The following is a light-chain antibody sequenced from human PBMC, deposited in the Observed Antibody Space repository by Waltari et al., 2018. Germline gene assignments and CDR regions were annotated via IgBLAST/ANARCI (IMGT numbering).Light chain of an antibody. Sequence: DIVMTQSPDSLAVSLGERATINCKASQTILSSSNNKNALAWYQQKPGHPPKLRIYWASTRTSGVPDRFDCRGSETDFTLTISRLQADDVAVYYCQQYYSPPLTFGGGTKVEIK. CDR2: WAS. CDR3: QQYYSPPLT. CDR1: QTILSSSNNKNA. J-gene: IGKJ4*01. V-gene: IGKV4-1*01.